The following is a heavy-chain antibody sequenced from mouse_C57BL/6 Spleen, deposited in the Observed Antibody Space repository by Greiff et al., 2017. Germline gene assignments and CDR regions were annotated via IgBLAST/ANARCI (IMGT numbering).Heavy chain of an antibody. D-gene: IGHD1-1*01. CDR1: GYAFSSSW. CDR2: IYPGDGDT. CDR3: ARGGDYYGSSYWFAY. V-gene: IGHV1-82*01. Sequence: QVQLQQSGPELVKPGASVKISCKASGYAFSSSWMNWVKQRPGKGLEWIGRIYPGDGDTNYNGKFKGKATLTADKSSSTAYMQLSSLTSEDSAVYFCARGGDYYGSSYWFAYWGQGTLVTVSA. J-gene: IGHJ3*01.